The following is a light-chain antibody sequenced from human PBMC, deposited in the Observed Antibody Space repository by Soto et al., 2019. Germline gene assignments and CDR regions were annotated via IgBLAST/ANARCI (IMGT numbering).Light chain of an antibody. CDR3: QQYNDWPRRLT. CDR1: QSVSSSY. CDR2: GAP. J-gene: IGKJ4*01. Sequence: EIVLTQSPGTLSLSPGERATLSCRASQSVSSSYLAWYQQKPGQAPRLLIYGAPTRATGIPARFSGSGSGTEFTLTISSLQSEDFAVYYCQQYNDWPRRLTFGGGTKVDIK. V-gene: IGKV3-15*01.